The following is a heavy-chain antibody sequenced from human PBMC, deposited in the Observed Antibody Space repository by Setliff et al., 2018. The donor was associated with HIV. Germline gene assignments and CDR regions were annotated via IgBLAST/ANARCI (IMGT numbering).Heavy chain of an antibody. D-gene: IGHD4-17*01. V-gene: IGHV4-34*01. Sequence: PSVTLSLTCTVYGGSFSNYYTNWIRQPPGKGLEWIGELSPSGTTRSTPSLQSRVTISLDTSNNQFSLKLTSVTAADTAMYYCASFFVTTVTNQDYWGQGTPVTVSS. J-gene: IGHJ4*02. CDR3: ASFFVTTVTNQDY. CDR1: GGSFSNYY. CDR2: LSPSGTT.